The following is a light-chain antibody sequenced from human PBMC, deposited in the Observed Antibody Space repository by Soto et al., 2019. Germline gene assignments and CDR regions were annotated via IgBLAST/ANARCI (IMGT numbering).Light chain of an antibody. J-gene: IGLJ2*01. V-gene: IGLV1-44*01. CDR3: ATWDDRRGVV. CDR1: SSNIGSST. Sequence: QSVLTQPPSASGTPGQRVTISCSGSSSNIGSSTVNWYQQPPGTAPKLLIYSDNQRPSGVPDRFSGSKSGTSASLVISGLQSEDEADYSCATWDDRRGVVFGGGTKLTVL. CDR2: SDN.